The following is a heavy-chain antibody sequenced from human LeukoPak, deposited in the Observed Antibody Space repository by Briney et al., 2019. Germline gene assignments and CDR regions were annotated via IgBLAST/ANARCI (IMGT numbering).Heavy chain of an antibody. CDR2: INPNSGGT. Sequence: ASVTVSCKASGYTFTGYYMHWVRQAPGQGLEWMGWINPNSGGTNYAQKFQGRVTMTRDTSISTAYMELSRLRSDDTAVYYCARDLEMATTYYFDYWGQGTLVTVSS. D-gene: IGHD5-24*01. J-gene: IGHJ4*02. V-gene: IGHV1-2*02. CDR1: GYTFTGYY. CDR3: ARDLEMATTYYFDY.